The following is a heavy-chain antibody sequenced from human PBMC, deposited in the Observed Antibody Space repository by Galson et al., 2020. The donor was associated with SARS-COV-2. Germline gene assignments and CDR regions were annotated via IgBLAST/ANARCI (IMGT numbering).Heavy chain of an antibody. Sequence: SETLSLTCTVSGGSISSSSYYWGWIRQPPGKGLEWIGSIYYSGSTYYNPSLKSRVTISVDTSKNQFSLKLSSVTAADTAVYYCAVQRWLRGGFDYWGQGTLVTVSS. J-gene: IGHJ4*02. CDR2: IYYSGST. V-gene: IGHV4-39*01. CDR3: AVQRWLRGGFDY. D-gene: IGHD5-18*01. CDR1: GGSISSSSYY.